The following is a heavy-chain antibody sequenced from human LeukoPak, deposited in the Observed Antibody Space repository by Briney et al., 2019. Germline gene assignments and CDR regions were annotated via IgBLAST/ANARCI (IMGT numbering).Heavy chain of an antibody. CDR3: ARSLYSSSSFASN. Sequence: PGGSLRLSCAASGFTFSSYSMNWVRQAPGKGLEWVSSISSSSSYIYYADSVKGRFTISRDNAKNSLYLQMNSLRAEDTAVYYCARSLYSSSSFASNWGQGTLVTVSS. V-gene: IGHV3-21*01. CDR2: ISSSSSYI. CDR1: GFTFSSYS. J-gene: IGHJ4*02. D-gene: IGHD6-6*01.